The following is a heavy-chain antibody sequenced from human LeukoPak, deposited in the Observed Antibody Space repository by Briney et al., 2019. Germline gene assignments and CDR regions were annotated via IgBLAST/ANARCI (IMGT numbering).Heavy chain of an antibody. J-gene: IGHJ4*02. CDR2: ISSSRSTI. CDR1: EFTFSNYA. D-gene: IGHD3-3*01. Sequence: GGSLRLSCAASEFTFSNYAMHWVRQAPGKGLEWASYISSSRSTIYYADSVKGRFTISRDNAKNSLYLQMNSLRAEDTAVYYCARAFYRSDFWSGYREHFDYWGQGTLVTVSS. CDR3: ARAFYRSDFWSGYREHFDY. V-gene: IGHV3-48*01.